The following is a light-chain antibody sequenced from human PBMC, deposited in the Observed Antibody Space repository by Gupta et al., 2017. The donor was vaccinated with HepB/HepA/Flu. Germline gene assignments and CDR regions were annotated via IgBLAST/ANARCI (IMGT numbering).Light chain of an antibody. Sequence: DIQMTQSPSSLSTSVGDRVTITCRTSQSISTYLNWYQQKPGKAPNLLIYGTSSLQSGVPSRFRGSRSGTDFTLTISSVQPEDFATYFCHQSYSTPYTFGQGTKVEIK. J-gene: IGKJ2*01. CDR1: QSISTY. CDR3: HQSYSTPYT. V-gene: IGKV1-39*01. CDR2: GTS.